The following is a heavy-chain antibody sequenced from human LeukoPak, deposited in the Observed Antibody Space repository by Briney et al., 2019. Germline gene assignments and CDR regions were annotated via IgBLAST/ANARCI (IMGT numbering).Heavy chain of an antibody. CDR3: AREGDYYGSGSYAMDV. J-gene: IGHJ6*02. V-gene: IGHV4-31*03. CDR2: IYYSGST. Sequence: SETLSLTCTVSGGSISSGGYYWSWIRQHPGKGLEWIGYIYYSGSTYYNPSLKSRVTISVDTSKNQFSLKLSSVTAADTAVYYCAREGDYYGSGSYAMDVWGQGTTVTVSS. CDR1: GGSISSGGYY. D-gene: IGHD3-10*01.